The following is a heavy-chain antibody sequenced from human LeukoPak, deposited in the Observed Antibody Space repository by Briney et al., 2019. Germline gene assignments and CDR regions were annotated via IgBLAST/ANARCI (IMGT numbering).Heavy chain of an antibody. D-gene: IGHD1-26*01. V-gene: IGHV3-33*01. Sequence: PGGSLRLSCAASGFTFSSHGMHWVRQAPGKGLEWVAVIWYDGSNKYYADSVKGRFTISRDNSKNTLYLQMNSLRAEDTAVYYCAREATVGASPPDGFDYWGQGTLVTVSS. J-gene: IGHJ4*02. CDR1: GFTFSSHG. CDR3: AREATVGASPPDGFDY. CDR2: IWYDGSNK.